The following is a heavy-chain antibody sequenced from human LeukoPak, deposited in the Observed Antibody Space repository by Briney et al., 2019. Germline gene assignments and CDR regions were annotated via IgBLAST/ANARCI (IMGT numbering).Heavy chain of an antibody. Sequence: SETLSLTCTVSGGSISSSSYYWGWIRQPPGKGLEWIGSIYYSGSTYYNPSLKSRVTISVDTSKNQFSLKLSSVTAADTAVYYCARESRDHYDRDQWGQGTLVTVSS. CDR1: GGSISSSSYY. D-gene: IGHD3-22*01. J-gene: IGHJ4*02. CDR2: IYYSGST. V-gene: IGHV4-39*02. CDR3: ARESRDHYDRDQ.